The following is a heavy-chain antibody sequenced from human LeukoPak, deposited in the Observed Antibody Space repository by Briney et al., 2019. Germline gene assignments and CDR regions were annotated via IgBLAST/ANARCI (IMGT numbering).Heavy chain of an antibody. D-gene: IGHD2-8*02. J-gene: IGHJ4*02. CDR3: ARGYWFYFDY. V-gene: IGHV4-39*07. CDR2: IFYSGST. Sequence: KTSETLSLTCTVSSGSISTSNYYWGWVRQPPGKALEWIGNIFYSGSTYYSPSLKSRVTISLDTSRNQFSLKLNSVTAADTAVYYCARGYWFYFDYWGQGTLVTVSS. CDR1: SGSISTSNYY.